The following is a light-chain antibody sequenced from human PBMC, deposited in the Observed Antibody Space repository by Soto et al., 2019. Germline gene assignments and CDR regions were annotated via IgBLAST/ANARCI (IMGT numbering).Light chain of an antibody. CDR1: QSLLHSNGYNC. CDR3: MQALQTPWT. J-gene: IGKJ1*01. Sequence: DIVMTQSPLSLPVTPGESASISCRSSQSLLHSNGYNCLDWYLQKPGPSPQLLIYLGSNRAPGGPDRLSGSGSGTDFTLKISRVEAGDVGVYYCMQALQTPWTFGQGTKVDIK. V-gene: IGKV2-28*01. CDR2: LGS.